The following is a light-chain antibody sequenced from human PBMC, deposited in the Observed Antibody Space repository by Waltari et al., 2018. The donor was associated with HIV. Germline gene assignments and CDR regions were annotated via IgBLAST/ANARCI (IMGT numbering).Light chain of an antibody. J-gene: IGLJ2*01. V-gene: IGLV2-14*03. CDR1: DSDFGLYHF. CDR2: DVD. CDR3: ASFTGDNTVI. Sequence: AVTQPASVSGLPGQSTTISCTGADSDFGLYHFVYWYQQHSGKPPRLILYDVDSRASGVSDRFSGSMSGNTASLTISGLRAEDEGHYYCASFTGDNTVIFGGGTEVTIL.